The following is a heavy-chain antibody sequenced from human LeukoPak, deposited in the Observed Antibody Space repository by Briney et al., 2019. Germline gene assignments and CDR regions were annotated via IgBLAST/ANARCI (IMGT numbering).Heavy chain of an antibody. CDR3: ARPAEVIDGDYDAFAI. J-gene: IGHJ3*02. CDR2: IIPIFGTA. CDR1: GGTFSSYA. V-gene: IGHV1-69*05. Sequence: SVKVSCKASGGTFSSYAISWVRQAPGQGLEWMGRIIPIFGTANYAQKFQGRVTITTDESTSTAYMELSSLRSEDTAVYYCARPAEVIDGDYDAFAIWGQGTMVTVSS. D-gene: IGHD4-17*01.